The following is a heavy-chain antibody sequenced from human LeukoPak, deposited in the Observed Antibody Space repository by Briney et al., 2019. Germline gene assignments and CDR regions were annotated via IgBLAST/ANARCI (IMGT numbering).Heavy chain of an antibody. J-gene: IGHJ4*02. CDR1: GFSFVSHA. CDR3: AKNRGYGSGSYRHFDH. V-gene: IGHV3-30*18. D-gene: IGHD3-10*01. Sequence: GRSLRLSCAASGFSFVSHAMHWVRQAPGKGLEWVALISYDGSNTYYADSVKGRFSISRESSKNTLYLQMNSLRAEDTAIYYCAKNRGYGSGSYRHFDHWGQGTPVTVSS. CDR2: ISYDGSNT.